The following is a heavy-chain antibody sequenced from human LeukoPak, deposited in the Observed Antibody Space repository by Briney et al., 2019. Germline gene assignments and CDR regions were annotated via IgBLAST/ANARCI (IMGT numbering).Heavy chain of an antibody. CDR1: GFTFSHYD. Sequence: PGGSLRLSCAASGFTFSHYDMNWVRQAPGKGLEWVSYISSTGSTIYYADSVKGRFTISRDNAKNSLYLQMNSLRAEDTAVYYCARGHDFWSGYYQYWGQGTLVTVSS. J-gene: IGHJ4*02. D-gene: IGHD3-3*01. CDR2: ISSTGSTI. V-gene: IGHV3-48*03. CDR3: ARGHDFWSGYYQY.